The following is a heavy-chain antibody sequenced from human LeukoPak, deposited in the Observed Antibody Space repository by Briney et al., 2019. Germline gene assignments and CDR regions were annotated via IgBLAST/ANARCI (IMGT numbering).Heavy chain of an antibody. CDR3: ARAGGYGLIDY. CDR1: VASMSIYY. J-gene: IGHJ4*02. D-gene: IGHD5-18*01. V-gene: IGHV4-39*07. Sequence: AETLSLICDVCVASMSIYYWVWIRQPPGKGLEWIGSIYLSGTTYSGSTYYNPSLKSRVTISLDTSNNQFSMKVGSMTAADTAVYYCARAGGYGLIDYWGQGTMVTVSS. CDR2: IYLSGTTYSGST.